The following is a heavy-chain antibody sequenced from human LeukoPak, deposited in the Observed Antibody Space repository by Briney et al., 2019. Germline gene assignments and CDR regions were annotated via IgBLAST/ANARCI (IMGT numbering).Heavy chain of an antibody. D-gene: IGHD6-13*01. CDR1: GFTFDDYA. CDR3: AKDLAGIAAAGTDY. Sequence: PGGSLRLSCAASGFTFDDYAMHWVRQAPGKGLEWVSGISWNSGSIGYADSVKGRFTISRDNAKNSPYLQMNSLRAEDTALYYCAKDLAGIAAAGTDYWGQGTLVTVSS. J-gene: IGHJ4*02. CDR2: ISWNSGSI. V-gene: IGHV3-9*01.